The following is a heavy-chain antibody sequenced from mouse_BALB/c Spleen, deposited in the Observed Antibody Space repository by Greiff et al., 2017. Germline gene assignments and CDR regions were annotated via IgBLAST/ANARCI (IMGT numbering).Heavy chain of an antibody. CDR1: GFTFSSFG. D-gene: IGHD1-1*01. V-gene: IGHV5-17*02. CDR3: ARTTVVRYWYFEV. Sequence: EVKLVESGGGLVQPGGSRKLSCAASGFTFSSFGMHWVRQAPEKGLEWVAYISSGSSTIYYADTVKGRFTISRDNPKNTLFLQMTSLRSEDTAMYYCARTTVVRYWYFEVWGAGTTVTVSS. J-gene: IGHJ1*01. CDR2: ISSGSSTI.